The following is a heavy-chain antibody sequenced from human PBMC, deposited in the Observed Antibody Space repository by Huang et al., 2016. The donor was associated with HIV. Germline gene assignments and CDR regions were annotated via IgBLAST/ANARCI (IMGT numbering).Heavy chain of an antibody. CDR1: GSTFSNYD. CDR2: MNPNSGNT. Sequence: QVQLVQSGAEVKKPGASVKVSCKASGSTFSNYDFNWVEQAPGQGLEWMVRMNPNSGNTGNARKFQGRVTMTRRTSISTAYMELSRLRFEDTAVYYCATLPPVNYGRSGGRVRDYWGQGSLVTVSS. V-gene: IGHV1-8*01. J-gene: IGHJ4*02. CDR3: ATLPPVNYGRSGGRVRDY. D-gene: IGHD2-15*01.